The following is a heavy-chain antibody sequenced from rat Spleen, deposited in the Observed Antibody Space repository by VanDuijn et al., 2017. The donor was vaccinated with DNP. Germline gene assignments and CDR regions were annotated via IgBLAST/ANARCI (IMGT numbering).Heavy chain of an antibody. CDR3: TTKGDGFDNWFAY. V-gene: IGHV4-2*01. Sequence: EVKLVESGGGLVQPGRSLTLSCAVSGFLSHDYWMGWVRQAPGKGLEWIGEINKDSSIINYTPSLRDKFTISRDNAQNTLYLQMSKLGSEDTAIYYCTTKGDGFDNWFAYWGQGTLVTVSS. D-gene: IGHD1-4*01. CDR1: GFLSHDYW. CDR2: INKDSSII. J-gene: IGHJ3*01.